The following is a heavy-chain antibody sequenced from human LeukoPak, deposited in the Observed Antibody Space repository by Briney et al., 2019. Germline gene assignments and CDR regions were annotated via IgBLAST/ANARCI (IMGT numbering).Heavy chain of an antibody. CDR3: AKGRGRNIVATDYLRDYFDY. J-gene: IGHJ4*02. V-gene: IGHV3-30*18. D-gene: IGHD5-12*01. CDR2: ISYDGSNK. CDR1: GFTFSSYG. Sequence: PGGSLRLSCAASGFTFSSYGMHWVRQAPGKGLEWVAVISYDGSNKFYADSVKGRFTISRDNSKNTLYLQMNSLRAEDTAVYYCAKGRGRNIVATDYLRDYFDYWGQGTLVTVSS.